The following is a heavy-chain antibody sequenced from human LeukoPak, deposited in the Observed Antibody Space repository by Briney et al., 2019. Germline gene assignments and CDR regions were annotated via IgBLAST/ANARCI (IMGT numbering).Heavy chain of an antibody. CDR3: ARDQASGSSGWYPTFDY. V-gene: IGHV4-61*01. J-gene: IGHJ4*02. CDR1: GGSVSSGSYY. D-gene: IGHD6-19*01. Sequence: SETPSLTCTVSGGSVSSGSYYWSWIRQPPGKGLEWIGHIYYSGSTNYNPSLKSRVTISVDTSKNQFSLKLSSVTAADTAVYYCARDQASGSSGWYPTFDYWGQGTLVTVSS. CDR2: IYYSGST.